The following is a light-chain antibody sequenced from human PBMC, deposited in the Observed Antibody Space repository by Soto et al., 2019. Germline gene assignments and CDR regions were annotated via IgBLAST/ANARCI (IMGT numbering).Light chain of an antibody. CDR1: ESIARH. V-gene: IGKV1-39*01. CDR2: AAS. Sequence: DIQMTQSPSSLSASVGDRVTITCRASESIARHLNWYQQKPGKAPKLLIYAASSLQNGVPSRFRGGGSGTDFTLTISNLQPEDFETYYCHQTYSTLSITFGQGTRLEIK. J-gene: IGKJ5*01. CDR3: HQTYSTLSIT.